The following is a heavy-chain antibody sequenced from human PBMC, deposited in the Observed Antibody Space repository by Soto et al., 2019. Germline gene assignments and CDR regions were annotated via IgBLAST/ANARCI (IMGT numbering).Heavy chain of an antibody. J-gene: IGHJ4*02. Sequence: PAETLSLTCTVSGGSISSGGYYWSWIRQHPGKGLEWIGYIYYSGSTYYNPSLKSRVTISVDTSKNQFSLKLSSVTAADTAVYYCARGRGGLFLTGYPYYFDYWGQGTLVTVSS. CDR3: ARGRGGLFLTGYPYYFDY. CDR1: GGSISSGGYY. D-gene: IGHD3-9*01. CDR2: IYYSGST. V-gene: IGHV4-31*03.